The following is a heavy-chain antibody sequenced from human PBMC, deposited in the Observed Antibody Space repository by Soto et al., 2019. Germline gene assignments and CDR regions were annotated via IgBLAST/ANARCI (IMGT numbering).Heavy chain of an antibody. CDR2: INPSSGNA. CDR1: GYSFTRHD. V-gene: IGHV1-8*01. CDR3: AREGILFSGVIGFYGMDV. J-gene: IGHJ6*02. Sequence: QVQLVQSGAEVKKPGASVKVSCKASGYSFTRHDINWVRQAPGQGLEWMGWINPSSGNAGYAQRFLGRLTMTTDTSTSTTYMELSGLKSEDTAIYYCAREGILFSGVIGFYGMDVWDQGNTVTVPS. D-gene: IGHD3-3*01.